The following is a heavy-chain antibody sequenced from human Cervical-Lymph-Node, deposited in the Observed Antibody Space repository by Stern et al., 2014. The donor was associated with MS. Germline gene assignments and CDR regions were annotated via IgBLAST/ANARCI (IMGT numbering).Heavy chain of an antibody. Sequence: QVQLGQSGAEVKKPGSSVKVSCKASGGTFTSYAFNWVRQAPGQGLEWMGGIIPILDTPNFAQNFQGSLTIPADESTSTAYMELSSLESEDTAVYYCAKAAVTTASFDSWGQGTLVTVSS. D-gene: IGHD4-17*01. CDR3: AKAAVTTASFDS. CDR2: IIPILDTP. J-gene: IGHJ4*02. CDR1: GGTFTSYA. V-gene: IGHV1-69*01.